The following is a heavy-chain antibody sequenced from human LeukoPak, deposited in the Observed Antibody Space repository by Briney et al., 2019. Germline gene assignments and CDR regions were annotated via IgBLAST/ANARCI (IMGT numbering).Heavy chain of an antibody. D-gene: IGHD5-18*01. CDR3: AKDLSWNTADR. V-gene: IGHV3-74*01. Sequence: GGSLRLSCVGSGFTYTDYWMHWFRQAPGKGPVWVSRINPDGTSIDYADSVKGRFSISRDNAKNLLYLQMNGLSADDTAVYYCAKDLSWNTADRWGQGILVTVSS. CDR1: GFTYTDYW. J-gene: IGHJ5*02. CDR2: INPDGTSI.